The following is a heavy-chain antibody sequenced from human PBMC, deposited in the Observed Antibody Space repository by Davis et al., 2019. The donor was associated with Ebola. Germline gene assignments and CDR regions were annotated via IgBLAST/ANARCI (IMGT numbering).Heavy chain of an antibody. D-gene: IGHD6-13*01. J-gene: IGHJ6*02. Sequence: PGGSLRLSCAASGFTFSGSAMHWVRQASGKGLEWVGRIRSKANSYATAYAASVKGRFTISRDDSKNTAYLQMNSLKTEDTAVYYCTSDTGYSSSWFYYYYGMDVWGQGTTVTVSS. CDR1: GFTFSGSA. CDR3: TSDTGYSSSWFYYYYGMDV. V-gene: IGHV3-73*01. CDR2: IRSKANSYAT.